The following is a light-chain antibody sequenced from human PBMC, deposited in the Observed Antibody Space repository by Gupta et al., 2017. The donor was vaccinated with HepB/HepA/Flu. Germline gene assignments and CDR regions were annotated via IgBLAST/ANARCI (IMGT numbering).Light chain of an antibody. Sequence: IVMTQSPATLSVSPGERVTLSCRASHSVSSNVAWYQKKRSQAPTLLIYDTSSRATGVPARFSASGSGTEFTLTISSLQSEDFAVYYCQQYNDCPLAFGQGTRLEMK. CDR2: DTS. V-gene: IGKV3-15*01. CDR1: HSVSSN. CDR3: QQYNDCPLA. J-gene: IGKJ5*01.